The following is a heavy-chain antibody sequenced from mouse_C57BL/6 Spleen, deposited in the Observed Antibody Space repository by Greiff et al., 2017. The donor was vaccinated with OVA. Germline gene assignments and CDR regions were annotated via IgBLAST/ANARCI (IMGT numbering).Heavy chain of an antibody. D-gene: IGHD2-2*01. CDR1: GYTFTSYW. CDR3: AREGYDVYFDY. J-gene: IGHJ2*01. V-gene: IGHV1-50*01. CDR2: IDPSDSYT. Sequence: QVHVKQPGAELVKPGASVKLSCKASGYTFTSYWMQWVKQRPGQGLEWIGEIDPSDSYTNYNQKFKGKATLTVDTSSSTAYMQLSSLTSEDSAVYYCAREGYDVYFDYWGQGTTLTVSS.